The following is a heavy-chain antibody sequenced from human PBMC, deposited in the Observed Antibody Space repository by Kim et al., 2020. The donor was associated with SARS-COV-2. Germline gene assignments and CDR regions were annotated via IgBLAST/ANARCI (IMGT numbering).Heavy chain of an antibody. Sequence: GGSLRLSCAASGFTFSSYSMNWVRQAPGKGLEWVSSISSSSSYIYYADSVKGRFTISSDNAKNSLYLQMNSLRAEDTAVYYCARSPTYDSSGYYLDYWGQGTRVTVSS. CDR1: GFTFSSYS. CDR3: ARSPTYDSSGYYLDY. D-gene: IGHD3-22*01. J-gene: IGHJ4*02. V-gene: IGHV3-21*01. CDR2: ISSSSSYI.